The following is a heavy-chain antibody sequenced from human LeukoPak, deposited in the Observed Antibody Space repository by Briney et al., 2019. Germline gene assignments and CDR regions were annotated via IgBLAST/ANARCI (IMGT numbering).Heavy chain of an antibody. V-gene: IGHV3-48*02. CDR2: ISSGSSTI. D-gene: IGHD5-24*01. CDR1: GFTFSSYS. Sequence: GGSLRLSCAASGFTFSSYSMNWVRQAPGKGLEWVSYISSGSSTIYYADSVKGRFTISRGNAKNSLYLQMNSLRDEDTAVYYCARAWPASLPSYGMDVWGQGTTVTVSS. J-gene: IGHJ6*02. CDR3: ARAWPASLPSYGMDV.